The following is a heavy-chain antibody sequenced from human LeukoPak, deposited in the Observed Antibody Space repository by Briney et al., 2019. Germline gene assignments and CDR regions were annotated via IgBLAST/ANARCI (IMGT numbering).Heavy chain of an antibody. CDR1: GFTFSSYA. V-gene: IGHV3-23*01. CDR2: IRGSGDSTTT. CDR3: AKPQYYDFWSGMDV. J-gene: IGHJ6*02. D-gene: IGHD3-3*01. Sequence: GGSLRLSCAASGFTFSSYAMSWVRQAPGKGLEWVSAIRGSGDSTTTYYADSVKGRFTISRDNSKNTLYLQMNSLRAEDTAVYYCAKPQYYDFWSGMDVWGQGTTVTVSS.